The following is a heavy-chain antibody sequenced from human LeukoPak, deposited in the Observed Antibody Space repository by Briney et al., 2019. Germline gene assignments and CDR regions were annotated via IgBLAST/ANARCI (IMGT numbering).Heavy chain of an antibody. Sequence: GGSLRLSCAASGVTFSTYSMSWGRQAPGKGLEWGSAIISGGENTYYADSVRGRFTISRDNSRGTLSLQMNSMRAEDTAVYFCAILSWDGRGSFYWGQGTLVTVSS. D-gene: IGHD2/OR15-2a*01. CDR2: IISGGENT. V-gene: IGHV3-23*01. CDR3: AILSWDGRGSFY. CDR1: GVTFSTYS. J-gene: IGHJ4*02.